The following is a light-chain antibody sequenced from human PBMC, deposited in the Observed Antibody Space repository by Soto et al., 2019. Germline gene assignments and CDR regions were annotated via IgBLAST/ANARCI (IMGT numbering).Light chain of an antibody. Sequence: EIVMTQSPATLSVSLGERVTLSCRASQSVSNKLAWYQQKPGQAPRLLIFGASARATGIPARFSGSGSGTEFTLTITSLQSEDFAIYYCQHYNILPLTFGGGTKVEIK. V-gene: IGKV3-15*01. CDR1: QSVSNK. J-gene: IGKJ4*01. CDR2: GAS. CDR3: QHYNILPLT.